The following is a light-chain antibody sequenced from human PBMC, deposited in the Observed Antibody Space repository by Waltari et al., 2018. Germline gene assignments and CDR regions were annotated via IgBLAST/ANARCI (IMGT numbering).Light chain of an antibody. CDR2: SNN. V-gene: IGLV1-44*01. Sequence: QSVLTQPPSASGTPGQRVTISCSGSSSNIGSNTVNWYQQLPGTAPKLLIYSNNRRPSVVPDRVSGSKSGTSASLAISGLQSEDEADYYCAAWDDSLNGLWVFGGGTKLTVL. CDR1: SSNIGSNT. J-gene: IGLJ3*02. CDR3: AAWDDSLNGLWV.